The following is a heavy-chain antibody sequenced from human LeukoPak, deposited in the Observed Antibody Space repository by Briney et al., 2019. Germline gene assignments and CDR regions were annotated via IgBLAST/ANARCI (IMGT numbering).Heavy chain of an antibody. D-gene: IGHD3-3*01. CDR3: ARSSKSAFDY. J-gene: IGHJ4*02. CDR2: FYPAESRV. V-gene: IGHV5-51*01. CDR1: GYTFANYW. Sequence: GESLKISCKVSGYTFANYWIGWARQMPGKGLEWVGIFYPAESRVRYGPSFRGQVTISVDKSISTAYLQWNNLKASDSAMYYCARSSKSAFDYWGQGTLVSVSS.